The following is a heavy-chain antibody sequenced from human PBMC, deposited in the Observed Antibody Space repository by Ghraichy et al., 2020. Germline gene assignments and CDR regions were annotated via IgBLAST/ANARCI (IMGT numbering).Heavy chain of an antibody. Sequence: GGSLRLSCAASGFTFSTYWMSWVRQAPGKGLEWVANIKQDGSEKHYVDSVKGRFTISRDNAKNSLYLQMNSLRAEDTAVYYCARDRGGYSYGYWGQGTLVTVSS. J-gene: IGHJ4*02. CDR2: IKQDGSEK. CDR1: GFTFSTYW. CDR3: ARDRGGYSYGY. D-gene: IGHD5-18*01. V-gene: IGHV3-7*03.